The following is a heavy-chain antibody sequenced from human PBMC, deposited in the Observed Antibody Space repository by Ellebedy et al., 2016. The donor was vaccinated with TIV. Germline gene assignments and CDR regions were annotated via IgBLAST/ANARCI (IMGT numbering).Heavy chain of an antibody. J-gene: IGHJ6*02. CDR3: EREYGEYGHYYYSTDV. CDR1: SGSISSGSYY. CDR2: IYYTGRT. V-gene: IGHV4-39*02. Sequence: MPSETLSLTCTVSSGSISSGSYYWGWIRQPPGKGLEWIGSIYYTGRTYYNPSLKSRVTISVDTSKNQFSLKLSSVTAADTAVYYCEREYGEYGHYYYSTDVWGQGTTVTVS. D-gene: IGHD4/OR15-4a*01.